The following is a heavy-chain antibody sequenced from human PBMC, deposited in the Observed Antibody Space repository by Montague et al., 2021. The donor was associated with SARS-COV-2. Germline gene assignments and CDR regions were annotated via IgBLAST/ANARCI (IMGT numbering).Heavy chain of an antibody. V-gene: IGHV3-11*05. CDR2: ISGSRSYT. CDR3: ARDTYYYETSRYYPDF. D-gene: IGHD3-22*01. Sequence: SLRLSCAASGFTFKDYYMSWIRQAPGKGLEWISYISGSRSYTNYADSVKGRFTISRDNAKNSLFLQMNDLRVEDAAVYFCARDTYYYETSRYYPDFWGQGILVSVSS. CDR1: GFTFKDYY. J-gene: IGHJ4*02.